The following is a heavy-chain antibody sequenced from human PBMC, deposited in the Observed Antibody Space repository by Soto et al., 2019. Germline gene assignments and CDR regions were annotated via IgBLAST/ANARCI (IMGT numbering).Heavy chain of an antibody. D-gene: IGHD1-26*01. V-gene: IGHV1-2*04. CDR3: ATQRSEWELSFDY. Sequence: ASVTVSCKASGYTFTDYYMHWVRQAPGQGLEWMGWINPKSGGTNYAQNFQGWVTMTRDTSISTAYMELSRLRSDDTAVYYCATQRSEWELSFDYWGQGTLVTVSS. J-gene: IGHJ4*02. CDR1: GYTFTDYY. CDR2: INPKSGGT.